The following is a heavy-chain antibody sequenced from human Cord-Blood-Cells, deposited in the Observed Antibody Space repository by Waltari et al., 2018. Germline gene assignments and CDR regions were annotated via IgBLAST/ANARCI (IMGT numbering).Heavy chain of an antibody. J-gene: IGHJ5*02. Sequence: GGGVVQPGRSLRLSCAASGFTFSSYGMHWVRQAPGKGLEWVAVISYDGSNKYYADSVKGRFTISRDNSKNTLYLQMNSLRAEDTAVYYCAKDRTGDGWFDPWGQGTLVTVSS. D-gene: IGHD7-27*01. CDR2: ISYDGSNK. CDR1: GFTFSSYG. CDR3: AKDRTGDGWFDP. V-gene: IGHV3-30*18.